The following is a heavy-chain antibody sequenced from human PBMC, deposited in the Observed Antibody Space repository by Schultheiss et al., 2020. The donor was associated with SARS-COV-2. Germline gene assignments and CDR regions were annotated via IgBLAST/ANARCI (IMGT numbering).Heavy chain of an antibody. CDR3: ARDPFYDYVWGSYRAAGMDV. CDR1: GFTFSNAW. D-gene: IGHD3-16*02. V-gene: IGHV3-15*01. CDR2: IKSKTDGGTT. Sequence: GGSLRLSCAASGFTFSNAWMSWVRQAPGKGLEWVGRIKSKTDGGTTDYAAPVKGRFTISRDDSKNTLYLQMNSLKTEDTAVYYCARDPFYDYVWGSYRAAGMDVWGQGTTVTVSS. J-gene: IGHJ6*02.